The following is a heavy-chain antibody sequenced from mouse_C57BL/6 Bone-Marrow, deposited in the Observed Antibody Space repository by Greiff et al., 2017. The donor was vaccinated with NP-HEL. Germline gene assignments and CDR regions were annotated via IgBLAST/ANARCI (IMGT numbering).Heavy chain of an antibody. J-gene: IGHJ4*01. CDR2: IRNKANGYTI. CDR1: GFTFTDYY. Sequence: EVQRVESGGGLVQPGGSLSLSCAASGFTFTDYYMSWVRQPPGKALEWVGFIRNKANGYTIEYSASVKGRFTISRENSQSILYLQMNALRAEDSATYYCARSIYYDYADDPFYGMDYWGQGTSVTVSS. V-gene: IGHV7-3*01. D-gene: IGHD2-4*01. CDR3: ARSIYYDYADDPFYGMDY.